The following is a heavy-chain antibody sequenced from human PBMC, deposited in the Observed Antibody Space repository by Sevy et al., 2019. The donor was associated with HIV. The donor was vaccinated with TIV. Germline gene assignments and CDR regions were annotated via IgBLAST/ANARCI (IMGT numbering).Heavy chain of an antibody. J-gene: IGHJ4*02. CDR3: ARNNAGGNPWVH. CDR1: GFTFNTYW. D-gene: IGHD1-1*01. CDR2: INLYGSEK. Sequence: GGSLRLSCAASGFTFNTYWMSWVRQSPEKGLEWVANINLYGSEKFYGDSVKGRFTVSRDNTKNLLFLQMNSLRGEDTAMYFCARNNAGGNPWVHWGQGTLVTVSS. V-gene: IGHV3-7*01.